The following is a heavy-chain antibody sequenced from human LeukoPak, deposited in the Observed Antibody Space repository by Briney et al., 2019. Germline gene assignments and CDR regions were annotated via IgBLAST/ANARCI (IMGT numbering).Heavy chain of an antibody. CDR1: GFTFSSYG. Sequence: TGGSLRLSCAASGFTFSSYGMHWVRQAPGQRLEWMGWINAGNGNTKYSQKFQGRVTITRDASASTAYMELSSLRSEDTAVYYCARGVGAWDYWGQGTLVTVSS. J-gene: IGHJ4*02. CDR2: INAGNGNT. CDR3: ARGVGAWDY. V-gene: IGHV1-3*01.